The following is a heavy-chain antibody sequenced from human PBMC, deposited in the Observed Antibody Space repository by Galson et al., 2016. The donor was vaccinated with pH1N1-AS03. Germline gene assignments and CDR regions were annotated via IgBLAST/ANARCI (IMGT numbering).Heavy chain of an antibody. CDR1: GYSMTSGYF. Sequence: TLSLTCTVFGYSMTSGYFWGWIRQPPGKGLEWIGSSYHTGSTYYNPSLKSRVSVSLDTSKGQFSLKLNSVTAADTALYYCVRSPRLISAAGTFPSRFDFWGQGIMVAVSS. CDR3: VRSPRLISAAGTFPSRFDF. CDR2: SYHTGST. V-gene: IGHV4-38-2*02. J-gene: IGHJ4*02. D-gene: IGHD1/OR15-1a*01.